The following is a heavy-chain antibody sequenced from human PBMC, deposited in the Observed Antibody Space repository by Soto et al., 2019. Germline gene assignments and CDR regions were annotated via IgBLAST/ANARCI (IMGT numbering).Heavy chain of an antibody. J-gene: IGHJ5*02. Sequence: KTSETLSLTCTVSGGSTNNYYWSWIRQPPGKGLEWIGYIYDSGSTNYNPSLKSRVTISVDTSKSQLSLKLTSVTAADTAVYYCVTRSISRFDPRGPGALLTVSS. CDR3: VTRSISRFDP. D-gene: IGHD2-2*01. V-gene: IGHV4-59*12. CDR1: GGSTNNYY. CDR2: IYDSGST.